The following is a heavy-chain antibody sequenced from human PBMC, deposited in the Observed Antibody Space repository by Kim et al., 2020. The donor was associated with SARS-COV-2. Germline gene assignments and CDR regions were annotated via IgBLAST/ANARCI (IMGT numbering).Heavy chain of an antibody. CDR2: INHSGST. V-gene: IGHV4-34*01. J-gene: IGHJ4*02. CDR1: GGSFSGYY. Sequence: SETLSLTCAVYGGSFSGYYWSWIRQPPGKGLEWIGEINHSGSTNYNPSLKSRVTISVDTSKNQFSLKLSSVTAADTAVYYCARGYCSSTSCLFYFDYWGQGTLVTVSS. D-gene: IGHD2-2*01. CDR3: ARGYCSSTSCLFYFDY.